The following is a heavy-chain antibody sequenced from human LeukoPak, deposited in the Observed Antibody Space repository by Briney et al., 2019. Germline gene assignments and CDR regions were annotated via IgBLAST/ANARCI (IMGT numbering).Heavy chain of an antibody. CDR3: SYYYGMDV. Sequence: GGSLRLSCAASGFTFSSYAMHWVRQAPGKGLEWVAVISYDGSNKYYADSVKGRFTISRDNSKNTLYLQMNSLRAEDTAVYYCSYYYGMDVWGQGTTVTVSS. CDR1: GFTFSSYA. V-gene: IGHV3-30-3*01. CDR2: ISYDGSNK. J-gene: IGHJ6*02.